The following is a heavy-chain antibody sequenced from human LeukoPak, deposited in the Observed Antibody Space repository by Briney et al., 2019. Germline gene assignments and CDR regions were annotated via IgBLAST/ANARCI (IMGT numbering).Heavy chain of an antibody. CDR3: ARRSWNDLLDY. D-gene: IGHD1-1*01. CDR2: VFYNGAT. Sequence: PSETLSLTCIVSGGSISSSIYYWAWVRQPPGKGLEWIGTVFYNGATQYSPSLKSRVTISVDTSKNQFSLKLSSVTAADTAVYYCARRSWNDLLDYWGQGTLVTVSS. V-gene: IGHV4-39*07. J-gene: IGHJ4*02. CDR1: GGSISSSIYY.